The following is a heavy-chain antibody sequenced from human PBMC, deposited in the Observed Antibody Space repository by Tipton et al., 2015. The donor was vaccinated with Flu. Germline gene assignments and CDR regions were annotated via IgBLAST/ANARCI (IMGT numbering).Heavy chain of an antibody. Sequence: TLSLTCTVSGASINSGDYYWNWIRQPPGKGLEWIGYIDFSGNTHYNPSLRSRVAFSVDTSKNQFSLRLSSVTAADTAMYYCARDYTVTTGWFDPWGQGTLVIVSS. V-gene: IGHV4-30-4*01. J-gene: IGHJ5*02. D-gene: IGHD4-11*01. CDR2: IDFSGNT. CDR1: GASINSGDYY. CDR3: ARDYTVTTGWFDP.